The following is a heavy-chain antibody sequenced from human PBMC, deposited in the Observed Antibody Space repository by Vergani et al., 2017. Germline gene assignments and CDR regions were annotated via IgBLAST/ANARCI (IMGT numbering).Heavy chain of an antibody. V-gene: IGHV4-39*07. CDR3: ARREFKTGPYWYFDL. J-gene: IGHJ2*01. Sequence: QLQLQESGPGLVKPSETLSLTCTVSGGSISSSSYYWGWIRQPPGKGLEWIGSIYYSGSTYYNPSLKSRVTISVDTSKNQFSLKLSAVTAADTAVYYGARREFKTGPYWYFDLWGRGTLVTVSS. D-gene: IGHD3-10*01. CDR1: GGSISSSSYY. CDR2: IYYSGST.